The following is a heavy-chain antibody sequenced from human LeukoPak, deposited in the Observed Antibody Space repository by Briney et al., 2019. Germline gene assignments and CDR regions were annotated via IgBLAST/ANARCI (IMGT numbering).Heavy chain of an antibody. CDR1: GFTFSSYA. V-gene: IGHV1-69*04. CDR2: IIPLLGIA. D-gene: IGHD1-7*01. J-gene: IGHJ6*02. Sequence: GGSLRLSCAASGFTFSSYAISWVRQAPGQGLEWMGRIIPLLGIANYAQKFQGRVTITAHKSTSTAYMELSSLRSEDTAVYYCARDWDNWNSNFYYGMDVWGQRTTVTVSS. CDR3: ARDWDNWNSNFYYGMDV.